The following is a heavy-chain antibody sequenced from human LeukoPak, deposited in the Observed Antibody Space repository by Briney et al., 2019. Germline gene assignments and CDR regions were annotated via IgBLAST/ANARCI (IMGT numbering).Heavy chain of an antibody. D-gene: IGHD6-13*01. Sequence: PSETLSLTCTVSGGSIISYYWSWIRQPPGKGLEWIGEINHSGSTNYNPSLKSRVTISVDTSKNQFSLKLSSVTAADTAVYYCARGLTRAYRVLIAAAGTRYGWFDPWGQGTLVTVSS. CDR1: GGSIISYY. V-gene: IGHV4-34*01. J-gene: IGHJ5*02. CDR2: INHSGST. CDR3: ARGLTRAYRVLIAAAGTRYGWFDP.